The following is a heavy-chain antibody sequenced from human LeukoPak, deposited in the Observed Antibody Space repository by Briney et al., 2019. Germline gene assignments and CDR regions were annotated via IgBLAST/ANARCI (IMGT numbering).Heavy chain of an antibody. J-gene: IGHJ5*02. V-gene: IGHV4-61*02. CDR3: AGPLNWFDP. Sequence: PSQTLSLTCTVSGGSISSGSYYWSWIRQPAGKGLEWIGRIYTSGSTNYNPSLKSRVTISVDTSKNQFSLKLSSVTAADTAVYYCAGPLNWFDPWGQGTLVTVS. CDR1: GGSISSGSYY. CDR2: IYTSGST.